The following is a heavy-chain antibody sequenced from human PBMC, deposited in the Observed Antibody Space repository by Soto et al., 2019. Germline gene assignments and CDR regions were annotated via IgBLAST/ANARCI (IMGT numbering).Heavy chain of an antibody. CDR2: INGDGTDT. CDR3: AREVGRGSGSYYLDY. CDR1: GFTFSMYW. V-gene: IGHV3-74*03. D-gene: IGHD3-16*01. J-gene: IGHJ4*02. Sequence: EVQLVESGGGLVQPGGSLRLSCAASGFTFSMYWMHWVRQAPGKGLLWVSRINGDGTDTTYADSVKGRFPISRDNAKNTVYLQMNGLRAEDTAVYYCAREVGRGSGSYYLDYWGQETLVTVSS.